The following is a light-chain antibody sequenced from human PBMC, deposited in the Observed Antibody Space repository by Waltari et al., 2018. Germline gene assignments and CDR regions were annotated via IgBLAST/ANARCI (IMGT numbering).Light chain of an antibody. CDR2: DAS. Sequence: VMKQSPATLFVSPGEGATLSCRASQSIGRHVACYHQKSGPAPRLLIFDASARATGIPARFSGSGSGTEFTLTISSLQSEDVGVYYCQQYNNWPPLTFGGGTKVEIK. V-gene: IGKV3D-15*01. CDR3: QQYNNWPPLT. CDR1: QSIGRH. J-gene: IGKJ4*01.